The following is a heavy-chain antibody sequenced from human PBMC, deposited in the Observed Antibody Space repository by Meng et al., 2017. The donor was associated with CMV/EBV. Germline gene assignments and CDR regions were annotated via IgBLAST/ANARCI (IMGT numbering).Heavy chain of an antibody. CDR2: ISSSGSTI. V-gene: IGHV3-48*03. D-gene: IGHD3-22*01. Sequence: GESLKISCAASGFTLSSYEMNWVRQAPGKGLEWVSYISSSGSTIYYADSVKGRFTISRDNAKNSLYLQMNSLRAEDTAVYYCARGTHYYDSSGYKIDYWGQGTLVTVSS. CDR3: ARGTHYYDSSGYKIDY. CDR1: GFTLSSYE. J-gene: IGHJ4*02.